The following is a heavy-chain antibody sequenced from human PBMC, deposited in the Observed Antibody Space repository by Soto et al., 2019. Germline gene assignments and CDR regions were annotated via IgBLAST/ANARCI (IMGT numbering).Heavy chain of an antibody. J-gene: IGHJ5*02. CDR1: GGSFTSGDSY. Sequence: QVQLQESGPGLVKPSQTLSLTCTVSGGSFTSGDSYWSWIRQPPGKGLEWIGYIHYSGTTYYNPSLRSRLTISVDTSKNQFSLKLSSVTAADTAVYYCARTSGWFDPWGQGTLVTVSS. CDR3: ARTSGWFDP. V-gene: IGHV4-30-4*01. CDR2: IHYSGTT.